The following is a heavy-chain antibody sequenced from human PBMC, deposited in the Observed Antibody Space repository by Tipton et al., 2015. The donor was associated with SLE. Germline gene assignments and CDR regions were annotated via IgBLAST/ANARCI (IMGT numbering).Heavy chain of an antibody. J-gene: IGHJ4*02. CDR2: ISSSSGTYI. V-gene: IGHV3-21*03. CDR1: GFTFSSYN. CDR3: ARDIWFGELEDSYY. Sequence: SLRLSCVGSGFTFSSYNFNWVRQDPGKGLEWVSSISSSSGTYISYIDSVKGRFTISRDNAKNSLYLQMNSLRAEDTAVYYCARDIWFGELEDSYYWGQGTLVTVSS. D-gene: IGHD3-10*01.